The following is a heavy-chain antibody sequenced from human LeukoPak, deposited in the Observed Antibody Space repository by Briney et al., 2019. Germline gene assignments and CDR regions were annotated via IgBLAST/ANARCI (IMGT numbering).Heavy chain of an antibody. V-gene: IGHV1-3*01. D-gene: IGHD3-22*01. CDR3: ARNYYYDSGGYPAFDY. CDR1: GYSFTSHI. J-gene: IGHJ4*02. Sequence: ASVKVSCKASGYSFTSHIMHWVRQAPGQRLEWMGWINAGNGNTKYSQKFQGRVTITRDTSASTVYMELSSLRSEDTAVYYCARNYYYDSGGYPAFDYWGQGTLVTVSS. CDR2: INAGNGNT.